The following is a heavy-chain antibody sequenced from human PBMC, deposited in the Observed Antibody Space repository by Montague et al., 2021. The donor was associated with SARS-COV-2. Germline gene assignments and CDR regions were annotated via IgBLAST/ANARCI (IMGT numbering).Heavy chain of an antibody. J-gene: IGHJ4*02. CDR2: ISSDTLHT. D-gene: IGHD3-16*01. V-gene: IGHV3-21*01. CDR1: GFTFSRNS. CDR3: ARGGEIDVWAPFGH. Sequence: SLRLCCATSGFTFSRNSMNRVRQAPGKGLEWVSTISSDTLHTFYAESVKGRFTISRDNAKNELYLQMNSLRAEDMAVYYCARGGEIDVWAPFGHWGQGTLVTVSS.